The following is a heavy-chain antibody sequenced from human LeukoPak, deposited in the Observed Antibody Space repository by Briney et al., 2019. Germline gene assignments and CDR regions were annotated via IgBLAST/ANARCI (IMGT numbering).Heavy chain of an antibody. Sequence: ASVKVSCKASGYTFTGYYMHWVRQAPGQGLEWMGWINPNSGGTNYAQKFQGRVTMTRDTSISTAYMELSRLRSDDTAVYYCARGTGFDFWSGYFSSKYYYYMDVWGKGTTVTVSS. D-gene: IGHD3-3*01. CDR2: INPNSGGT. V-gene: IGHV1-2*02. J-gene: IGHJ6*03. CDR1: GYTFTGYY. CDR3: ARGTGFDFWSGYFSSKYYYYMDV.